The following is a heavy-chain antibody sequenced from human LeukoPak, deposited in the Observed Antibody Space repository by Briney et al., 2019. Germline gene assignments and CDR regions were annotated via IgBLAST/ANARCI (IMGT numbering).Heavy chain of an antibody. CDR3: ASQPGHSSSWYASGY. V-gene: IGHV1-46*01. J-gene: IGHJ4*02. CDR1: GYTFTSYY. D-gene: IGHD6-13*01. CDR2: INPSGGST. Sequence: GASVKVSCKASGYTFTSYYMHWVRQAPGQGLEWMGIINPSGGSTSYAQKFQGRVTMTRDTSTSTVYMELSSLRAEDTAVYYCASQPGHSSSWYASGYWGQGTLVTVSS.